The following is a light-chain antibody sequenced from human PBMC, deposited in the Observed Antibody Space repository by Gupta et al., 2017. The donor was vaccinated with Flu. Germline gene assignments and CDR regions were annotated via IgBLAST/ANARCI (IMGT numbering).Light chain of an antibody. CDR2: RTS. J-gene: IGKJ5*01. V-gene: IGKV3-20*01. Sequence: EIVLTQSPGTLSLSPGERNTLSCRASQTISDTDLAWYQQKPGQAPTLLMYRTSSRASDTPDRFRGSGSGTDFALTISRLEPEDFAVYYCQHYGGSPLITFGQGTRLEI. CDR1: QTISDTD. CDR3: QHYGGSPLIT.